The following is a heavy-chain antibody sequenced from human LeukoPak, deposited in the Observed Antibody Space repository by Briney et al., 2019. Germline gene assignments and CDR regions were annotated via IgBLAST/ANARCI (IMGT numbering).Heavy chain of an antibody. CDR1: GYTFTSYY. J-gene: IGHJ4*02. D-gene: IGHD3-3*01. Sequence: ASVKVSCKASGYTFTSYYMHWVRQAPGQGLEWMGIINPSGGSTSYAQKFQGRVTMTRDTSTSTVYMELSSLRSEDTAVYYCASVLITIFGVAPPDYWGQGTLVTVSS. V-gene: IGHV1-46*01. CDR2: INPSGGST. CDR3: ASVLITIFGVAPPDY.